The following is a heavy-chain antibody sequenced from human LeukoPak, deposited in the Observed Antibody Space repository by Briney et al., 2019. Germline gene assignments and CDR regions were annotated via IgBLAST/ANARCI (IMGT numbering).Heavy chain of an antibody. CDR1: GSTFSSYA. CDR2: ISGSGGST. CDR3: AKGTKRLYDFWSGYYSDAFDI. D-gene: IGHD3-3*01. V-gene: IGHV3-23*01. Sequence: GGSLRLSCAASGSTFSSYAMSWVRQAPGKGLEWVSAISGSGGSTYYADSVKGRFTISRDNSKNTLYLQMNSLRAEDTAVYYCAKGTKRLYDFWSGYYSDAFDIWGQGTMVTVSS. J-gene: IGHJ3*02.